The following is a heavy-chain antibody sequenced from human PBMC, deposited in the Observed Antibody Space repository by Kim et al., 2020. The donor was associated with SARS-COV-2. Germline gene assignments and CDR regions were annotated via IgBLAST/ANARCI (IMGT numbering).Heavy chain of an antibody. CDR3: ARDIASYSSGWILYYYG. J-gene: IGHJ6*01. CDR2: ISYDGSNK. CDR1: GFTFSSYG. D-gene: IGHD6-19*01. V-gene: IGHV3-30*04. Sequence: GGSLRLSCVASGFTFSSYGMHWVRQAPGKGLEWVAVISYDGSNKNYVDSVKGRFTISRDNSKNTLYLQMNSLRAEDTAVYYCARDIASYSSGWILYYYG.